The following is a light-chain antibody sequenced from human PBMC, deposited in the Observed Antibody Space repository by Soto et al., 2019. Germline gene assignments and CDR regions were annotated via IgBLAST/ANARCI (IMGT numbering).Light chain of an antibody. Sequence: AIRMTQSPSSLSASTGDRVTITCRASQGISSYLAWYQQKPGKAPKLLIYAASTLQSGVPSRFSGSGSGTEFTLAISSLQPEDFATYYCQQSYSTPITFGQGTRLEIK. CDR3: QQSYSTPIT. CDR2: AAS. CDR1: QGISSY. V-gene: IGKV1-8*01. J-gene: IGKJ5*01.